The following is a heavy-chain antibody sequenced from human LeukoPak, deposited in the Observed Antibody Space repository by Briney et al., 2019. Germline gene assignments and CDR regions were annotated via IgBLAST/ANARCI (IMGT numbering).Heavy chain of an antibody. CDR2: INQDGSEQ. Sequence: GGSLRLSCVASGFTFSNYAVNWVRQAPGKGLEWVANINQDGSEQYYVDSVKGRFTISRDNTKNSLYLQMNSLRAEDTAVYYCARVGYCSTTSCYWRAFDYWGQGTLVTVSS. CDR1: GFTFSNYA. J-gene: IGHJ4*02. CDR3: ARVGYCSTTSCYWRAFDY. V-gene: IGHV3-7*01. D-gene: IGHD2-2*01.